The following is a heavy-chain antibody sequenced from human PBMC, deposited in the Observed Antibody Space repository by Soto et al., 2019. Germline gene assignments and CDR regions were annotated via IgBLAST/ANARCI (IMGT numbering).Heavy chain of an antibody. V-gene: IGHV4-39*01. CDR1: GGSISSSSYY. Sequence: QLQLQESGPGLVKPSETLSLTCTVSGGSISSSSYYWGWIRQPPGKGLEWIGSIYYSGSTYYNPSLNSRVTISVDTSKNQFSLKLSSVTAADTAVYYCARHRHLPTYYYGSGPGSFDYWGQGTLVTVSS. CDR2: IYYSGST. J-gene: IGHJ4*02. D-gene: IGHD3-10*01. CDR3: ARHRHLPTYYYGSGPGSFDY.